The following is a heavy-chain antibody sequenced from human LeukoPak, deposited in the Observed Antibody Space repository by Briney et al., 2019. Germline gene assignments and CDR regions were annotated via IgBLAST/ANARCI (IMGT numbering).Heavy chain of an antibody. CDR2: INSDGSRI. J-gene: IGHJ4*02. Sequence: GGSLRLSCTASGLTFNTYSMNWVRQVPGKGLVWVSRINSDGSRISYADSVKGRFTISRDNAKNTLYLQMNSLRAEDTAVYYCARDRGSTEFDYWGQGTLVTVSS. CDR1: GLTFNTYS. CDR3: ARDRGSTEFDY. D-gene: IGHD1-26*01. V-gene: IGHV3-74*01.